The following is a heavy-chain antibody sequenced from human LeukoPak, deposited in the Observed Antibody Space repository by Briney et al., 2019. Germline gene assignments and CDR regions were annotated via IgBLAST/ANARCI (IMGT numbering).Heavy chain of an antibody. D-gene: IGHD3-3*01. V-gene: IGHV1-8*01. J-gene: IGHJ4*02. Sequence: ASVKVSCKASGYTFTSYDINWVRQATGQGLEWMGWMNPNSGNTGYAQKFQGRVTMTRNTSISTAYMELSSLRSEDTAVYYCARLTHKLEWLLYREYYFDYWGQGTLVTVSS. CDR2: MNPNSGNT. CDR3: ARLTHKLEWLLYREYYFDY. CDR1: GYTFTSYD.